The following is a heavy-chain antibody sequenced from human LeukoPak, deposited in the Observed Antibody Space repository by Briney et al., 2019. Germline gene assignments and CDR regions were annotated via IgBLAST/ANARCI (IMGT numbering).Heavy chain of an antibody. CDR1: GFIFRDYY. CDR3: ATEGDSSGYFHYYYGMDV. V-gene: IGHV3-23*01. J-gene: IGHJ6*02. D-gene: IGHD3-22*01. CDR2: ISGSGGST. Sequence: GGSLRLSCAASGFIFRDYYMSWIRQAPGKGLEWVSAISGSGGSTYYADSVKGRFTISRDNSKNTLYLQMNSLRAEDTAVYYCATEGDSSGYFHYYYGMDVWGQGTTVTVSS.